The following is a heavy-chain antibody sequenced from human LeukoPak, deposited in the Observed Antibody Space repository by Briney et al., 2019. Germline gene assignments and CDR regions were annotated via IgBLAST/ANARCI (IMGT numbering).Heavy chain of an antibody. Sequence: SETLSHTCTVSGGSISSYYWSWIRQPPGKGLEWIGYIYYSGSTNYNPSLKGRVTISVDTSKNQFSLKLSSVTAADTAVYYCARSNLGYCSGGSCHYYYYYYMDVWGKGTTVTVSS. J-gene: IGHJ6*03. CDR1: GGSISSYY. V-gene: IGHV4-59*01. CDR2: IYYSGST. D-gene: IGHD2-15*01. CDR3: ARSNLGYCSGGSCHYYYYYYMDV.